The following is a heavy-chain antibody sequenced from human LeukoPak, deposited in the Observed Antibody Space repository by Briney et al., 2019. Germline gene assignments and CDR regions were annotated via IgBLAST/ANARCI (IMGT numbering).Heavy chain of an antibody. CDR3: AREPYYYDSSDTNFDY. Sequence: SETLSLTCTVSGGSISSSSYYWGWIRQPPGKGLEWIGSIYYSGSTYYNPSLKSRVTISVDTSKNQFSLKLSSVTAADTAVYYCAREPYYYDSSDTNFDYWGQGTLVTVSS. CDR2: IYYSGST. D-gene: IGHD3-22*01. V-gene: IGHV4-39*07. CDR1: GGSISSSSYY. J-gene: IGHJ4*02.